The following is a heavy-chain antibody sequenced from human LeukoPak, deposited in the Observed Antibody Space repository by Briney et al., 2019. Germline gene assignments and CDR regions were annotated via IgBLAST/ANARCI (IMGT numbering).Heavy chain of an antibody. CDR1: GGSITNYY. CDR2: IYYSGST. D-gene: IGHD6-19*01. V-gene: IGHV4-59*01. CDR3: ARGPNRYSSGWYYFDY. J-gene: IGHJ4*02. Sequence: SETLSLTCTVSGGSITNYYWSWIRQPPGRGLEWIGYIYYSGSTNYNPPLKSRVSISVDTSKNQFSLKLNSVTAADTAVYYCARGPNRYSSGWYYFDYWGQGTLVTVSS.